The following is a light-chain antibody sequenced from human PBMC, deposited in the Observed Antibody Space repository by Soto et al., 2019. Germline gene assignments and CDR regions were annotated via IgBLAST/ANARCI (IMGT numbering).Light chain of an antibody. V-gene: IGLV1-40*01. CDR3: CLYVGATTYV. J-gene: IGLJ1*01. Sequence: QSVLTQPASVSGAPGQRVTISCTGSSSNIGAGYDVHWYQQLPGTAPKLLIYRNTNRPSGVPDRFSGSKSGTSASLAITGLQAEDEADYYCCLYVGATTYVFGTGTKVTVL. CDR2: RNT. CDR1: SSNIGAGYD.